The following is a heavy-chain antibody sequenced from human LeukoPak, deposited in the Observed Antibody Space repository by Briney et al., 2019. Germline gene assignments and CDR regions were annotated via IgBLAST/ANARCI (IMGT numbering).Heavy chain of an antibody. V-gene: IGHV1-69*13. D-gene: IGHD6-6*01. CDR1: GGTFSSYA. Sequence: GASVKVSCKASGGTFSSYAISWVRQAPGQGLEWMGGIIPIFGTANYAQKFQGRVTITADESTSTAYMELSSLRSEDTAVYYCAREQSVAARGYYYYYGMDVWGQGTTVTVSS. J-gene: IGHJ6*02. CDR2: IIPIFGTA. CDR3: AREQSVAARGYYYYYGMDV.